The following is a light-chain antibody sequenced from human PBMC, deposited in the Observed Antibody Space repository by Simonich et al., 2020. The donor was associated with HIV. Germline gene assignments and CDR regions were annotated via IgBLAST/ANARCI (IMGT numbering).Light chain of an antibody. Sequence: EIVLTQSPGTLSLSPGERATLSCRASQSVSSSYLAWYQQKPGQAPRPLIYGASTRATGFPARFSGSGSGTEFTLTISSMQSEDFAVYYCQQYNNWPPLTFGGGTKVEIK. CDR1: QSVSSSY. CDR3: QQYNNWPPLT. CDR2: GAS. J-gene: IGKJ4*01. V-gene: IGKV3-15*01.